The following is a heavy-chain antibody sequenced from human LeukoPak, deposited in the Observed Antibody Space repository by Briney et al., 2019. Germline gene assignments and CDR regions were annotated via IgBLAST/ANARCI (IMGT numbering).Heavy chain of an antibody. Sequence: GGSLRLSCAASESSFSKFWMHWVRQAPGKGLVWVSGINRDGSTTTYADSVKGRFTVSRDNAKNTLYLQMNSLRAEDTAVYYCARGNYYGMDVWGQGTTVTVSS. CDR2: INRDGSTT. D-gene: IGHD2/OR15-2a*01. V-gene: IGHV3-74*03. J-gene: IGHJ6*02. CDR1: ESSFSKFW. CDR3: ARGNYYGMDV.